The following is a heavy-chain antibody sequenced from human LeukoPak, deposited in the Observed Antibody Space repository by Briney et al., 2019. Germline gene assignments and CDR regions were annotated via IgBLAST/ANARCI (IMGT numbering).Heavy chain of an antibody. V-gene: IGHV1-69*06. D-gene: IGHD2-15*01. CDR3: ARVGYCSCGSCYGAFDI. CDR1: GGTFSSYA. CDR2: IIPIFGTA. J-gene: IGHJ3*02. Sequence: SVKVSCKASGGTFSSYAISWVRQAPGQGLEWMGGIIPIFGTANYAQKFQGRVTITADKSTSTAYMELSSLRSEDTAVYYCARVGYCSCGSCYGAFDIWGQGTMVTVSS.